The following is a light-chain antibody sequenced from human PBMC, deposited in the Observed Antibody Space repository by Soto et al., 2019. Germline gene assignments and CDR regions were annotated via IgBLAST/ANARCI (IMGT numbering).Light chain of an antibody. CDR2: DAS. CDR1: QSVRTY. Sequence: EIVLTQSPATLSLSPGERATLSCRASQSVRTYLAWYQQKPGQAPRLLIYDASNRATGIPARFSGSGSGTDFTLTISSLEPEDFEVYYCQQRSNWPFTCGPGNKVDIK. V-gene: IGKV3-11*01. CDR3: QQRSNWPFT. J-gene: IGKJ3*01.